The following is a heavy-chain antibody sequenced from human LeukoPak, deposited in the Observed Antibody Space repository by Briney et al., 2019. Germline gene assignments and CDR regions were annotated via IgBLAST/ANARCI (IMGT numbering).Heavy chain of an antibody. CDR2: ISYDGSNK. Sequence: PGGSLRLSCAASGFTFSSYAMHWVRQAPGKGLEWVAVISYDGSNKYYADSVKGRITISRDNAKNSLYLQMNSLRAEDTAVYYCARARGGYDILTGFYDYWGQGTLVTVFS. D-gene: IGHD3-9*01. V-gene: IGHV3-30-3*01. CDR1: GFTFSSYA. CDR3: ARARGGYDILTGFYDY. J-gene: IGHJ4*02.